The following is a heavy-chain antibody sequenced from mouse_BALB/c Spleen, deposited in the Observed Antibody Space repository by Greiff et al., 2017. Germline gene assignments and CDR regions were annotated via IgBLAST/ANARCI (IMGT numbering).Heavy chain of an antibody. Sequence: EVQLVESGGDLVKPGGSLKLSCAASGFTFSSYGMSWVRQTPDKRLEWVATISSGGSYTYYPDSVKGRFTISRDNAKNTLYLQMSSLKSEDTAMYYCARHGNPYYLDYWGQGTTLTVSA. CDR2: ISSGGSYT. D-gene: IGHD2-1*01. V-gene: IGHV5-6*01. CDR3: ARHGNPYYLDY. J-gene: IGHJ2*01. CDR1: GFTFSSYG.